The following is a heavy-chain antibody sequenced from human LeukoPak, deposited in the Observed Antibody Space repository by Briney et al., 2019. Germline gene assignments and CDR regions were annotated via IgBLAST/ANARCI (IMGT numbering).Heavy chain of an antibody. J-gene: IGHJ4*02. Sequence: PSETLSLTCGLYGLSLSDYYWSWIRHPPGKRLENSGEINHSGSTNYNPSLKSRVIISVDTPKNQFSLKLSAVIPAGTAVYFCARYTSSWYRGYFDYWGERTLVTVSS. D-gene: IGHD6-13*01. CDR1: GLSLSDYY. CDR2: INHSGST. V-gene: IGHV4-34*01. CDR3: ARYTSSWYRGYFDY.